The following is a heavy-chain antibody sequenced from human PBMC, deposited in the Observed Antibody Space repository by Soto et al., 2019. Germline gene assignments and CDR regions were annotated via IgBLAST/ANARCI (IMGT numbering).Heavy chain of an antibody. J-gene: IGHJ3*02. CDR2: ISAYNGNT. CDR1: GYTFTSYG. CDR3: ARDLYVVVPAAQHDAFDI. V-gene: IGHV1-18*01. Sequence: ASVKVSCKASGYTFTSYGISWVRQAPGQGLEWMGWISAYNGNTNYAQKLQGRVTMTTDTSTSTAYMELRSLRSDDTAVYYCARDLYVVVPAAQHDAFDIWGQGTMVTVSS. D-gene: IGHD2-2*01.